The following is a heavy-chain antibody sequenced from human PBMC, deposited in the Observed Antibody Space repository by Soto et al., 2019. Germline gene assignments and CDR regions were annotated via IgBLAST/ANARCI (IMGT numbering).Heavy chain of an antibody. CDR1: AYAVTSHY. D-gene: IGHD2-2*01. CDR2: INPSGDTT. Sequence: QVQLVQSGAEMRKPGASVTVSCKASAYAVTSHYMHWVRQAPGQGLEWMGIINPSGDTTSYAQRLQGRVTRTSDTSTSTVYMELSSLRSEDTAVYYCARDRCTSHNCYFEHGMDVWGQGTTVTVSS. J-gene: IGHJ6*02. V-gene: IGHV1-46*01. CDR3: ARDRCTSHNCYFEHGMDV.